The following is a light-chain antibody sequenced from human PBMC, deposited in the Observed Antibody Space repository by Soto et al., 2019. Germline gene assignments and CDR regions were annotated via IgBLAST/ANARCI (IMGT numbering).Light chain of an antibody. CDR1: QGISSY. V-gene: IGKV1-39*01. J-gene: IGKJ1*01. CDR2: AAS. CDR3: QKSYSTPRT. Sequence: DIHMTQSPSTLSASVGDRVTITCRSSQGISSYLNRYEQKPWKAPELVTYAASSLQSWFPSRFSGSASGTDFAITLNSLQPEDFATYYCQKSYSTPRTFGQGNTVDIK.